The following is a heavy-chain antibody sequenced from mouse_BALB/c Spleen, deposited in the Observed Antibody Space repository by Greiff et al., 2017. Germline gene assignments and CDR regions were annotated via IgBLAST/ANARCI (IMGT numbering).Heavy chain of an antibody. Sequence: EVQGVESGGGLVQPKGSLKLSCAASGFTFNTYAMNWVRQAPGKGLEWVARIRSKSNNYATYYADSVKDRFTISRDDSQSMLYLQMNNLKTEDTAMYYCVRQRTMIPMDYWGQGTSVTVSS. CDR2: IRSKSNNYAT. V-gene: IGHV10-1*02. CDR1: GFTFNTYA. CDR3: VRQRTMIPMDY. J-gene: IGHJ4*01. D-gene: IGHD2-4*01.